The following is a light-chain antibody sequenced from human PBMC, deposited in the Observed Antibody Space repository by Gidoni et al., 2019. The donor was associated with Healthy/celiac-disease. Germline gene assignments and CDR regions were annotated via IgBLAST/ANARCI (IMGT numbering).Light chain of an antibody. CDR2: VNGDGSH. V-gene: IGLV4-69*01. Sequence: QPVLTQSPPASASLGASVKLTCTLSSGHSNSAIAWHQQQPEMGPRYLMKVNGDGSHITGDGISDRFSGSSSGAGRHLTMSGLQSEDEADYYCQTWGTGIRVFGGGTKLSVL. CDR1: SGHSNSA. CDR3: QTWGTGIRV. J-gene: IGLJ3*02.